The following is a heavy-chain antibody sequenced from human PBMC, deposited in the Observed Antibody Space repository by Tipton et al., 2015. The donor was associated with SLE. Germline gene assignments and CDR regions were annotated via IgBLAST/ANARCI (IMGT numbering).Heavy chain of an antibody. CDR3: ARRRYNYYYFDY. J-gene: IGHJ4*02. Sequence: GLVKPSETLSLTCTVSGGSISSYYWSWIRQPPGKGLEWIGYIYYSGSTNYNPSLKSRVTISVDTSKNQFSLKLSSVTAADTAVYYCARRRYNYYYFDYWGQGTLVTVSS. CDR2: IYYSGST. D-gene: IGHD1-1*01. CDR1: GGSISSYY. V-gene: IGHV4-59*01.